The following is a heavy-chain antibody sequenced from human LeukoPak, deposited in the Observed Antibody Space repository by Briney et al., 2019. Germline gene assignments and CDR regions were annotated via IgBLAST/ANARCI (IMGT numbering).Heavy chain of an antibody. CDR1: GYTFTCYG. V-gene: IGHV1-18*01. J-gene: IGHJ5*02. Sequence: ASVKVSCKASGYTFTCYGISWVRQAPGQGLEWMGWISAYNGNTNYAQKLQGRVTMTTATSTSTAYLELRSLRSDDTAVYYCSIVLRYCSSTSCSNTNCFDPWGQGTLVTVSS. CDR3: SIVLRYCSSTSCSNTNCFDP. D-gene: IGHD2-2*01. CDR2: ISAYNGNT.